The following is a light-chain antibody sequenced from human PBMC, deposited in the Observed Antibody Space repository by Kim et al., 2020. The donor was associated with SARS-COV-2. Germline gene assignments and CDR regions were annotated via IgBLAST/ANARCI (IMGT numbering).Light chain of an antibody. CDR3: SSYTGANTVV. CDR1: SCTVGGYNF. J-gene: IGLJ2*01. CDR2: DVS. V-gene: IGLV2-14*03. Sequence: GQSISLSYTGTSCTVGGYNFVSWYQQHPGQVPKLMIYDVSDRPSGVSNRFSGSKSGDTASLTISGLQAEDEADYYCSSYTGANTVVFGGGTKVTVL.